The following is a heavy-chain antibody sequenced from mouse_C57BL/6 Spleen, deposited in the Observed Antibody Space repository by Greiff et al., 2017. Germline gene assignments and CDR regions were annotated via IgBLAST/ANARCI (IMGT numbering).Heavy chain of an antibody. CDR2: ISSGGSYT. J-gene: IGHJ2*01. CDR3: ARHGDSGYGYYFDY. Sequence: EVMLVESGGDLVKPGGSLKLSCAASGFTFSSYGMSWVRQTPDKRLEWVATISSGGSYTYYPDSVKGRFTISRDNAKNTLYLQMSSLKSEDTAMYYCARHGDSGYGYYFDYWGQGTTLTVSS. D-gene: IGHD3-2*02. V-gene: IGHV5-6*01. CDR1: GFTFSSYG.